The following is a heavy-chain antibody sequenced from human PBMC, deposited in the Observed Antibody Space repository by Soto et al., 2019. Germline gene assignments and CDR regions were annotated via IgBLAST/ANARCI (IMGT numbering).Heavy chain of an antibody. CDR3: ARRGSGSYYDS. CDR2: ISGSGGST. Sequence: EVQLLESGGGLVQPGGSLRLSCAASGFTFSSYAMRWVRQAPGKGLEWVSAISGSGGSTYYADSVKGRFTICRDNSKNTLYLQMNSLRAEDTAVYYCARRGSGSYYDSWAQGTLVTVSS. CDR1: GFTFSSYA. V-gene: IGHV3-23*01. D-gene: IGHD1-26*01. J-gene: IGHJ4*02.